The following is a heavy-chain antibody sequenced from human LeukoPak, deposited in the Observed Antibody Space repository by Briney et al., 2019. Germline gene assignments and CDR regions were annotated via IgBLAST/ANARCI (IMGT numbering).Heavy chain of an antibody. Sequence: SETLSLTCTVSGGSISSGSYYWSWIRQPAGKGLEWIGRIYTSGSTNYNPSLKSRVTISVDTSKNQFSLKLSSVTAADTAVYYCARGPLGCGSSWYVSVVCYYYYYMDVWGKGTTVTVSS. CDR3: ARGPLGCGSSWYVSVVCYYYYYMDV. CDR1: GGSISSGSYY. D-gene: IGHD6-13*01. V-gene: IGHV4-61*02. J-gene: IGHJ6*03. CDR2: IYTSGST.